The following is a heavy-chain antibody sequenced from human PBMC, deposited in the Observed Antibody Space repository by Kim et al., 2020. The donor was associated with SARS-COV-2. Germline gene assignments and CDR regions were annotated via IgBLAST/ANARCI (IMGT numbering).Heavy chain of an antibody. CDR2: ISYDGNNK. D-gene: IGHD2-15*01. Sequence: GGSPRLSCAASGFTFSSYAMHWVRQAPGKGLEWVSVISYDGNNKYYIDSVKGRFTISRDDSKNTLYLQMSSLRAEDTAVYYCARAGAGYCSGGTCEYPVGDYWGQGTLVTVSS. J-gene: IGHJ4*02. V-gene: IGHV3-30*04. CDR3: ARAGAGYCSGGTCEYPVGDY. CDR1: GFTFSSYA.